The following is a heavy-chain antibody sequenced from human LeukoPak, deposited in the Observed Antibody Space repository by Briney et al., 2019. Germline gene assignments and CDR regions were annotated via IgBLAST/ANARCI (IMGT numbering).Heavy chain of an antibody. J-gene: IGHJ4*02. CDR3: AKGPTPRKYQLQTD. V-gene: IGHV3-30*18. CDR1: GFTFSSYG. D-gene: IGHD2-2*01. Sequence: GGSLRLSCAASGFTFSSYGMHWVRQAPGKGLEWVAVISYDGSNKYYADSVKGRFTISRDNSKNTLYLQMNSLRAEDTAVYYCAKGPTPRKYQLQTDWGQGTLVTVSS. CDR2: ISYDGSNK.